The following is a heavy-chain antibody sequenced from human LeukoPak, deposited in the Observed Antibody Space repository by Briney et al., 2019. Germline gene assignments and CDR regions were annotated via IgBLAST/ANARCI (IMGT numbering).Heavy chain of an antibody. D-gene: IGHD2-2*02. J-gene: IGHJ1*01. CDR2: IYPGDSDT. CDR3: ASTYCSSTSCYIGKRSAEYFQH. V-gene: IGHV5-51*01. Sequence: GESLKISCKGSGSRFTSYWIGWVRQMPGKGLEWMGIIYPGDSDTRYSPSFQGHVTISADKSISTAYLKWSSLKASDTAMYYCASTYCSSTSCYIGKRSAEYFQHWGQGTLVTVSS. CDR1: GSRFTSYW.